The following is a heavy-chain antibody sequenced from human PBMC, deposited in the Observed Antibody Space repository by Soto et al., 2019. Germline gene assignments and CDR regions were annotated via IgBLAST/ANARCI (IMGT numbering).Heavy chain of an antibody. J-gene: IGHJ3*02. CDR3: RRIIGYCKNNDCSWTFDI. V-gene: IGHV5-51*01. Sequence: PGESPNISCKTSGYSLISYWVAWVRQKPGKGLEWMVTFYPGDSTSTYSPSLQRQSTTSVDKPISTAYLHLISLKASDTAMYHCRRIIGYCKNNDCSWTFDIWGQGTTVTVSS. CDR1: GYSLISYW. D-gene: IGHD2-2*03. CDR2: FYPGDSTS.